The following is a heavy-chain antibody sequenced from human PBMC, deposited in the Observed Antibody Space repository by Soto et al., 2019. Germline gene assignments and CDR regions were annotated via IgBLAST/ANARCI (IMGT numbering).Heavy chain of an antibody. Sequence: EVQLLESGGGLVQPGGSLRLSCAASGFTFSSYAMSWVRQAPGKGLEWVSAISGSGGSTYYADSVKGRFTISRDNSKNTLYLQMNRLRAEDTAVYYCAKVRGAFDAFDIWGQGTMVTVSS. CDR3: AKVRGAFDAFDI. CDR1: GFTFSSYA. V-gene: IGHV3-23*01. D-gene: IGHD3-16*01. J-gene: IGHJ3*02. CDR2: ISGSGGST.